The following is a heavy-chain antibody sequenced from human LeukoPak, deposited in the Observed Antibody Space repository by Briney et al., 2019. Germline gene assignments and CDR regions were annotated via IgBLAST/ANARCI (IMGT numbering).Heavy chain of an antibody. CDR3: ARFKRVVPASLEGWFDP. V-gene: IGHV6-1*01. CDR1: GDSVSSDSAA. D-gene: IGHD2-2*01. Sequence: SQTLSLTCAISGDSVSSDSAAWNWIRQSPSRGLEWLGRTYYRSKWYNDYAVSVKSRITINPDTSKNQFSLKLSSVTAADTAVYYCARFKRVVPASLEGWFDPWGQGTLVTVSS. CDR2: TYYRSKWYN. J-gene: IGHJ5*02.